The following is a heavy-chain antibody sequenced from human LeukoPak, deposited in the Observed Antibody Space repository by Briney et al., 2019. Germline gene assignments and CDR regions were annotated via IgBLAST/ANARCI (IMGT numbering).Heavy chain of an antibody. Sequence: SQTLSVTCSVSGESVSRGDSNNDWIRHPPGKGRERIWTIYYSGRTYYSPSLRSRVTMSVDPSNNQFSLNLRSVTAADTALYYCARRRYYDGSGYLEWGQGTLLSVSS. V-gene: IGHV4-39*01. CDR3: ARRRYYDGSGYLE. CDR2: IYYSGRT. D-gene: IGHD3-22*01. CDR1: GESVSRGDSN. J-gene: IGHJ1*01.